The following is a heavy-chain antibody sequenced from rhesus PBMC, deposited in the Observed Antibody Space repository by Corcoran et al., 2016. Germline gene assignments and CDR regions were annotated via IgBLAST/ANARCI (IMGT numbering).Heavy chain of an antibody. CDR3: ARDGYLGLAASERYFDL. J-gene: IGHJ2*01. CDR1: GASISSNW. Sequence: QVQLQESGPGLVKPSETLSLTCTVSGASISSNWWRWIRQPPGKGLEWIGEINGKRGGPNNNPAPKGRVTSSKDASKNQFSLKRSSVTAADTAVYYCARDGYLGLAASERYFDLWGPGTPITISS. CDR2: INGKRGGP. D-gene: IGHD6-25*01. V-gene: IGHV4-80*01.